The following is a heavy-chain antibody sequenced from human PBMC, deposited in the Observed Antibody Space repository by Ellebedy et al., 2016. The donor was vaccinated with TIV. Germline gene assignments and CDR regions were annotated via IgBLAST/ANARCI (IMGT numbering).Heavy chain of an antibody. Sequence: AASVKVSCKASGYTFTSYGISWVRQAPGQGLEWMGWISAYNGNTNYAQKLQGRVTMTTDTSTSTAYMELRSLRSDDTAVYYCARDQDGGATHYYYYYGMDVWGQGTTVTVSS. D-gene: IGHD1-26*01. J-gene: IGHJ6*02. CDR1: GYTFTSYG. V-gene: IGHV1-18*01. CDR3: ARDQDGGATHYYYYYGMDV. CDR2: ISAYNGNT.